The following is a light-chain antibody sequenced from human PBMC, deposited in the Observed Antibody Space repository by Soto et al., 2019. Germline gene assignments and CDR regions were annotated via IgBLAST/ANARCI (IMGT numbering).Light chain of an antibody. Sequence: DIQMTQSPSSLSASVGDRVTITCRASKSISSYLNWYQQKPGTAPKLLIYAASSLQSGVPSRFSGSGSGTDVTLTISSLQPENFATYYCQQSYSTPYTFGQGTKLEIK. V-gene: IGKV1-39*01. CDR3: QQSYSTPYT. CDR1: KSISSY. J-gene: IGKJ2*01. CDR2: AAS.